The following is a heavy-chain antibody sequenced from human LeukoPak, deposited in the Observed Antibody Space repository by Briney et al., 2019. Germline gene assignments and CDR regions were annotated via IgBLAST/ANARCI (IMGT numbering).Heavy chain of an antibody. V-gene: IGHV4-59*01. Sequence: SETLTLTCTVSGGSISSYYWSWLRQPPGKGLEWIGYIYYSGSTNYNPSLKSRVTISVDTSKNQFSLKLSSVTAADTAVYYCARATRYSYGYYFDYWGQGTLVTVSS. D-gene: IGHD5-18*01. CDR1: GGSISSYY. CDR3: ARATRYSYGYYFDY. CDR2: IYYSGST. J-gene: IGHJ4*02.